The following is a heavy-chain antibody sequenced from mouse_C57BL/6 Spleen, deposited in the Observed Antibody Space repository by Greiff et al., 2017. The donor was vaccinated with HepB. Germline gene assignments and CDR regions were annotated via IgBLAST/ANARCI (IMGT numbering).Heavy chain of an antibody. CDR1: GFTFSDYG. V-gene: IGHV5-17*01. CDR3: ARLDDYPYAMDY. D-gene: IGHD2-4*01. CDR2: ISSGSSTI. J-gene: IGHJ4*01. Sequence: DVMLVESGGGLVKPGGSLKLSCAASGFTFSDYGMHWVRQAPEKGLEWVAYISSGSSTIYYADTVKGRFTISRDNAKNTLFLQMTSLRSEDTAMYYCARLDDYPYAMDYWGQGTSVTVSS.